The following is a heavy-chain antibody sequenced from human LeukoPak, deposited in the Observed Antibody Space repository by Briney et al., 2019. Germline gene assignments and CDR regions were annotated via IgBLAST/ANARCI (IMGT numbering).Heavy chain of an antibody. CDR3: ARDKGFLEWFERYGMDV. CDR1: GLTFSSYS. D-gene: IGHD3-3*01. CDR2: ISSSSSYI. V-gene: IGHV3-21*01. J-gene: IGHJ6*02. Sequence: GGSLRLSCAASGLTFSSYSMNWVRQAPGKGLEWVSSISSSSSYIYYADSVKGRFTISRDNAKNSLYLQMNSLRAEDTAVYYCARDKGFLEWFERYGMDVWGQGTTVTVSS.